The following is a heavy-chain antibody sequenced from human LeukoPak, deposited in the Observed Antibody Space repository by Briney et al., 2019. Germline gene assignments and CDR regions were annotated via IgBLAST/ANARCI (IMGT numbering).Heavy chain of an antibody. CDR3: ASDRNSNNWFYY. CDR1: GFTFSTYA. V-gene: IGHV3-23*01. J-gene: IGHJ4*02. D-gene: IGHD2/OR15-2a*01. Sequence: GGSLRLSCAASGFTFSTYAMGWVLQAPGKGLEWVSTISGSGGSTDCADSVKGRFTISRDNSKNTLYLQMNTLRAEDTAVYFCASDRNSNNWFYYWGQGTLVTVSS. CDR2: ISGSGGST.